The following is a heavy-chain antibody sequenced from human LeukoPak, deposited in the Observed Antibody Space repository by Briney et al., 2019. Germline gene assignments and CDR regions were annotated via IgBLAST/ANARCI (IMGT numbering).Heavy chain of an antibody. J-gene: IGHJ4*02. V-gene: IGHV4-59*08. D-gene: IGHD3-10*01. CDR1: GGSISSYY. CDR3: ARLEYYGLAY. CDR2: IYYSGST. Sequence: PSETLSLTCTVSGGSISSYYWSWIRQPPGKGLEWIGYIYYSGSTNYNPSLKSRVTISVDTSKNQFSLKLSSVTAADTAVYYCARLEYYGLAYWGQGTLVTVSS.